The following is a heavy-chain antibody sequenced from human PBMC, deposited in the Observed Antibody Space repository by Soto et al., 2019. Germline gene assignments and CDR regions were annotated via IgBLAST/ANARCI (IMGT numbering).Heavy chain of an antibody. Sequence: QLQLQESGPGLVKPSETLSLTCTVSGGSISSSSYYWGWIRQPPGKGLEWIGSIYYSGSTYYNPSLKSRVTLSVETSKHQFSLKLSSVTAADTAVYYCARLTWADYDSSGSSYPHVDTWGQGTLGTVSS. J-gene: IGHJ5*02. V-gene: IGHV4-39*01. CDR1: GGSISSSSYY. CDR3: ARLTWADYDSSGSSYPHVDT. D-gene: IGHD3-22*01. CDR2: IYYSGST.